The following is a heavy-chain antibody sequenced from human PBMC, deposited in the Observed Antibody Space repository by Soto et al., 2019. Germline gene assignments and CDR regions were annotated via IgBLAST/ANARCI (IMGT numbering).Heavy chain of an antibody. CDR2: IYYGGST. CDR1: GGSISSYY. CDR3: ASTELRDGYNLLVDYYGMDV. Sequence: SETLSLTCTVSGGSISSYYWSWIRQPPGKGLEWIGYIYYGGSTNYNPSLKSRVTISVDTSKNQFSLKLSSVTAADTAVYYCASTELRDGYNLLVDYYGMDVWGQGTTVTVSS. V-gene: IGHV4-59*01. J-gene: IGHJ6*02. D-gene: IGHD5-12*01.